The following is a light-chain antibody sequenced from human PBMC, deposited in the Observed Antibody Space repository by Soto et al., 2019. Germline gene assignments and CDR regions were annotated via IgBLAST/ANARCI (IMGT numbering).Light chain of an antibody. J-gene: IGKJ4*01. CDR1: QDIRSR. Sequence: IEMTQSQSSFSASVGDRDTITGRASQDIRSRLAWYQHKPGTAPNLLIYSATTLQSGVTYRFSGSGSGKYFTLTISSLQPEDFATYYCQQANIITPVFGGGTRVDI. CDR3: QQANIITPV. CDR2: SAT. V-gene: IGKV1-12*01.